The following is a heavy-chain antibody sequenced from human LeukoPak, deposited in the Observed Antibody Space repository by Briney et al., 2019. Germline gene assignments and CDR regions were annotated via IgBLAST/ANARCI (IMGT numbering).Heavy chain of an antibody. J-gene: IGHJ3*02. CDR1: GYTFTYRY. CDR2: ITPFNGNT. Sequence: SVKVSCKASGYTFTYRYLHWVRQAPGQALEWMGWITPFNGNTNYAQKFQGRVTITGDTSASTAYMELSSLRSEDTAVYYCARARSGSYSVDIWGQGTMVTVSS. D-gene: IGHD1-26*01. CDR3: ARARSGSYSVDI. V-gene: IGHV1-45*02.